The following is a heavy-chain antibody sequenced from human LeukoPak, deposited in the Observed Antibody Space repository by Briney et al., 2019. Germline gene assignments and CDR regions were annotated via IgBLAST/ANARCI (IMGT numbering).Heavy chain of an antibody. D-gene: IGHD6-13*01. CDR2: ISSSSSYI. Sequence: PGGSLRLSCAASGFTFSSYSMNWVRQAPGKGLEWVSSISSSSSYIYYADSVKGRFTISRDNAKNSLYLQMNSLRAEDTAVYYCARLGSSSWDYYYYYMDVWGKETTVTVSS. J-gene: IGHJ6*03. CDR1: GFTFSSYS. V-gene: IGHV3-21*01. CDR3: ARLGSSSWDYYYYYMDV.